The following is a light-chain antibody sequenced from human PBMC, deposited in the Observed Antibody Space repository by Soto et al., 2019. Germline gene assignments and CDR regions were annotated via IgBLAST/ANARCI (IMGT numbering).Light chain of an antibody. Sequence: LSCRASQRLSSTYLAWYQQKPGQAPRLLIYGASTRATGIPDRFSGSGSGTDFTLTISRLEPEDFAVYFCQRYGSSPPFTFGQGTKVDIK. J-gene: IGKJ2*01. CDR1: QRLSSTY. V-gene: IGKV3-20*01. CDR2: GAS. CDR3: QRYGSSPPFT.